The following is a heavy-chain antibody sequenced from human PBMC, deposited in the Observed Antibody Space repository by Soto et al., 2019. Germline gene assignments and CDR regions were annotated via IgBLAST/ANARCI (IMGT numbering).Heavy chain of an antibody. J-gene: IGHJ5*02. CDR3: ARDNGMAGSFDP. D-gene: IGHD2-8*01. CDR2: ISFSSTTI. V-gene: IGHV3-48*02. CDR1: GFAFSTYS. Sequence: QLVESGGGLVQPGGSLRLSCAASGFAFSTYSMNCVRQAPGKGLEWVSYISFSSTTIFYADSVRGRFTISRDNAKNSLYLQMNTLRDEDTAVYYCARDNGMAGSFDPWGQGTLVTVSS.